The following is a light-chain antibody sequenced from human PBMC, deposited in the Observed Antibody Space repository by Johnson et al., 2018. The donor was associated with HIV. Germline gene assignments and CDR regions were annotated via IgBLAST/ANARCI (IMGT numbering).Light chain of an antibody. CDR3: GTWDSSLSALYV. Sequence: VLTQPPSVSAAPGQQVTISCSGSSSNIGNNYVSWYQHLPGTAPQLLIYDNNKRPSGIPDRLSGSKSGTSATLGITGLQTGDEADYYCGTWDSSLSALYVFGTGTKVTVL. J-gene: IGLJ1*01. CDR2: DNN. V-gene: IGLV1-51*01. CDR1: SSNIGNNY.